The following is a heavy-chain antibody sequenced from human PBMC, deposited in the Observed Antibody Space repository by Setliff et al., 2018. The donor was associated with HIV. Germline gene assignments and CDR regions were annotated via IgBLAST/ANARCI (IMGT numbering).Heavy chain of an antibody. CDR2: IDNRGGY. D-gene: IGHD2-8*01. Sequence: SETLSLTCAAYGGPFTNHGWNWIRQSPGKGLEWIGEIDNRGGYNYNPSFNSRVTISVDASKRQFSLKLSSVTAADTAVYYCARGAPYCNHGICHLFDYWGHGNLVTVSS. V-gene: IGHV4-34*01. J-gene: IGHJ4*01. CDR1: GGPFTNHG. CDR3: ARGAPYCNHGICHLFDY.